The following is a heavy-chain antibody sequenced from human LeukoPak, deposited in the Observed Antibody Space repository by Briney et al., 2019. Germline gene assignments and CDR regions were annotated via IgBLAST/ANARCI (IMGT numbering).Heavy chain of an antibody. CDR3: AREGGYSGYDYYFDY. CDR1: GFTVSSNY. CDR2: IKQDGSEK. J-gene: IGHJ4*02. V-gene: IGHV3-7*01. Sequence: GGSLRLSCAAPGFTVSSNYMSWVRQAPGKGLEWVANIKQDGSEKYYVDSVKGRFTISRDNARNSLYLQMNSLRAEDTAVYYCAREGGYSGYDYYFDYWGQGTLVTVSS. D-gene: IGHD5-12*01.